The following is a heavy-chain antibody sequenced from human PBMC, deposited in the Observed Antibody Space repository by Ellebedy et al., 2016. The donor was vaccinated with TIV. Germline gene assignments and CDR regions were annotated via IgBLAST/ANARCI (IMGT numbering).Heavy chain of an antibody. J-gene: IGHJ5*02. CDR1: GYSFTSHG. V-gene: IGHV1-18*01. CDR2: VTAYNRYT. Sequence: AASVKVSCKASGYSFTSHGITWVRQAPGQGLQWMGWVTAYNRYTYYAQNFQGRVTFTTDTSSSTAYLELRSLTSNDTGVYYCARGAMALSWGQGTLDTVSS. CDR3: ARGAMALS. D-gene: IGHD5-24*01.